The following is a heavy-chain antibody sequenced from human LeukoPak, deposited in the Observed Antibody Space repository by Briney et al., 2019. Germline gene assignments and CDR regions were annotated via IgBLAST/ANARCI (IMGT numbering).Heavy chain of an antibody. V-gene: IGHV1-8*03. CDR2: MNPNSGNT. CDR3: ARDPHSYGSRIVGYYFDY. D-gene: IGHD5-18*01. CDR1: GYTFTSYD. J-gene: IGHJ4*02. Sequence: ASVKVSCKASGYTFTSYDINWVRQATGQGLEWMAYMNPNSGNTGYAQTFQGRVTLTWNTSVNTAYMELSSLISDDTALYYCARDPHSYGSRIVGYYFDYWGQGTLVTVSS.